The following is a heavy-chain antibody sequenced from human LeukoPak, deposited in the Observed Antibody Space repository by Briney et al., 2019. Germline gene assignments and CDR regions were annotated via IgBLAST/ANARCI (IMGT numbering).Heavy chain of an antibody. D-gene: IGHD3-10*01. Sequence: SVKVSCKASGGSFSKYAINWVRQAPGQGLEWMGGMIPIFGTANYAQNFQDRVTITADESTSTAHMELSSLRSEDTAVYYCATSYYYGSGTYDDYYVDVWGQGTTVTVSS. CDR3: ATSYYYGSGTYDDYYVDV. CDR1: GGSFSKYA. CDR2: MIPIFGTA. J-gene: IGHJ6*03. V-gene: IGHV1-69*13.